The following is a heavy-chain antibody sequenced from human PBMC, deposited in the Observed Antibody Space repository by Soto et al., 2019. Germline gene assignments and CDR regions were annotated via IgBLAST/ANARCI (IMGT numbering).Heavy chain of an antibody. CDR3: ARRYCSDSYFSDFDF. Sequence: PSETLSLTCAVYGGYVSGYFWSCVRQPPWKGLEWIGEINHSGTTSYSPSLDSRVTTSVDTSKNQFSLRLSSVTAADTAIYYCARRYCSDSYFSDFDFWGRGTLVTVSS. D-gene: IGHD2-15*01. CDR1: GGYVSGYF. V-gene: IGHV4-34*01. J-gene: IGHJ4*02. CDR2: INHSGTT.